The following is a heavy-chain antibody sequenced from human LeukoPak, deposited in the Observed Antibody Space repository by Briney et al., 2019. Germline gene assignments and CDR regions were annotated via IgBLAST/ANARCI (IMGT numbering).Heavy chain of an antibody. CDR2: ISSSSSYI. CDR1: GFTFSSYR. D-gene: IGHD5-12*01. Sequence: GGPLRLSCAASGFTFSSYRMNWVREAPGKGLEGVSSISSSSSYIYYVDSVKGRFTISTDNAKTSLYLQMNSLRAEDTAVYYCARGDGYNEIQPYDYWGQGTLVTVSS. V-gene: IGHV3-21*01. CDR3: ARGDGYNEIQPYDY. J-gene: IGHJ4*02.